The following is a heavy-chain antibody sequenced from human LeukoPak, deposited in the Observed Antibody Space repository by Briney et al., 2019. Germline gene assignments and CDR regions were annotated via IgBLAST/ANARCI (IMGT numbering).Heavy chain of an antibody. J-gene: IGHJ4*02. CDR1: GYTFTSYD. CDR3: ARGLLGLRLGELSLGDY. CDR2: MNPNSGNT. Sequence: ASVKVSCKASGYTFTSYDINWVRQATGQGFEWMGWMNPNSGNTGYAQKFQGRVTMTRNTSISTAYMELSSLRSEDTAVYYCARGLLGLRLGELSLGDYWGQGTLVTVSS. V-gene: IGHV1-8*01. D-gene: IGHD3-16*02.